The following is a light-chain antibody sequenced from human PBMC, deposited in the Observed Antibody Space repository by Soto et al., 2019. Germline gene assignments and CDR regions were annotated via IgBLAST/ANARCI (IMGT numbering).Light chain of an antibody. Sequence: IVLTQSPATLSFSPRERNTLSCRSSQSVSSTYLAWYQQKAGQAPRLLIYGASSRATGIPDRFSGSGSGTDFTLTISRLEPEDFAVYYCQQYGSSPQTFGQGTKVDI. CDR3: QQYGSSPQT. CDR1: QSVSSTY. J-gene: IGKJ1*01. V-gene: IGKV3-20*01. CDR2: GAS.